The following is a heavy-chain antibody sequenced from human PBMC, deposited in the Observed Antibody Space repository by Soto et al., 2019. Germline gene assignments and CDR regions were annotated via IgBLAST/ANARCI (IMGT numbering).Heavy chain of an antibody. CDR1: GYTFTSYG. Sequence: ASVKVSCQASGYTFTSYGISWVRQAPGQGLEWMGWISAYNGNTNYAQKLQGRVTMTTDTSTSTAYMELRSLRSDDTAVYYCARSGSYYEISRVLDYWGQGTLVTVSS. J-gene: IGHJ4*02. CDR2: ISAYNGNT. D-gene: IGHD1-26*01. CDR3: ARSGSYYEISRVLDY. V-gene: IGHV1-18*01.